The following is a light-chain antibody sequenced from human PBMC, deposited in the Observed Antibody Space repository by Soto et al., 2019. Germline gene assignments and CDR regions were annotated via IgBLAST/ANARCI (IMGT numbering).Light chain of an antibody. Sequence: DIVMTQSPNSLAVSLGERATINCKSSQSVLWRSSNKNYVAWYQQKPGQPPKLLIYWASTRESGVPDRFSGSGSGKYFTLTISSLQAEDVAVYYCQQYYGPWTFGQGTKVEI. J-gene: IGKJ1*01. V-gene: IGKV4-1*01. CDR1: QSVLWRSSNKNY. CDR3: QQYYGPWT. CDR2: WAS.